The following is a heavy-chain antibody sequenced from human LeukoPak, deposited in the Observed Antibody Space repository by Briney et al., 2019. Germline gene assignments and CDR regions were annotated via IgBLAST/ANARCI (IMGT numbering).Heavy chain of an antibody. Sequence: GGSLRLSCAASGFTFSGYVMTWVRQAPGKGLECVSSITFSSSHIYYADSVKGRFTISRDNTKDSLYLQMNSLRAEDTAIYYCASGPQFSGSGWFDSWGQGTLVTVSS. CDR1: GFTFSGYV. V-gene: IGHV3-21*01. CDR3: ASGPQFSGSGWFDS. J-gene: IGHJ5*01. D-gene: IGHD3-10*01. CDR2: ITFSSSHI.